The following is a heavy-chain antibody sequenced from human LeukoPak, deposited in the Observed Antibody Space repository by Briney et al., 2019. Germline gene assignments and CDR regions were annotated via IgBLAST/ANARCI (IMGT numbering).Heavy chain of an antibody. J-gene: IGHJ3*02. V-gene: IGHV3-21*01. CDR3: ARDAHTYYYDSSGCLAI. D-gene: IGHD3-22*01. Sequence: KPGGSLRLSCAASGFTFSSYSMNWVRQAPGKGLEWVSSISSSSSYIYYADSVKGRFTISRDNAKNSLYLQMNSLRAEDTAVYYCARDAHTYYYDSSGCLAIWGQGTMVTVSS. CDR2: ISSSSSYI. CDR1: GFTFSSYS.